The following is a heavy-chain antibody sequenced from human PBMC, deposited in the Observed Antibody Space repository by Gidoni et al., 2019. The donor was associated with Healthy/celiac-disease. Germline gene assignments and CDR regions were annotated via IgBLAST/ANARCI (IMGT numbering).Heavy chain of an antibody. Sequence: QVQLVESGGGLVKPGGSLRLSCAASGFTFSDYYMSWIRQAPGKGLELVSYISSSGSTIYYADAVKGRFTISRDNAKNSLYLQMNSLRAEDTAVYYCARVDDSSGYYYRFLDYWGQGTLVTVSS. CDR2: ISSSGSTI. D-gene: IGHD3-22*01. J-gene: IGHJ4*02. CDR1: GFTFSDYY. V-gene: IGHV3-11*01. CDR3: ARVDDSSGYYYRFLDY.